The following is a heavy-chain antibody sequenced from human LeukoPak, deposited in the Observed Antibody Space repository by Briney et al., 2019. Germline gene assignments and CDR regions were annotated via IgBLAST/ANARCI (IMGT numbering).Heavy chain of an antibody. D-gene: IGHD5-18*01. V-gene: IGHV3-30*02. Sequence: PGGSLRLSCAASGFTFSSYGMHWVRQAPGKGLEWVAFIRYDGSNKYYADSVKGRFTISRYNSKNTLYLEMNSVRAEDTAVYYCAKVSNGYSYGYDAFDIWGQGTMVTVSS. J-gene: IGHJ3*02. CDR1: GFTFSSYG. CDR3: AKVSNGYSYGYDAFDI. CDR2: IRYDGSNK.